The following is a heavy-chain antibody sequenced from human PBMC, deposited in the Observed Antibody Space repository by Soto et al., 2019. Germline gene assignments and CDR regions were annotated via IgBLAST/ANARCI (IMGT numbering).Heavy chain of an antibody. D-gene: IGHD4-17*01. J-gene: IGHJ6*02. V-gene: IGHV3-30*18. CDR3: AKVIYGGNSGLYYYGMDV. Sequence: GGPLRLWSAGSGFTLSSYGMHWVRQAPGKGLEWVAVISYDGSNKYYADSVKGRFTISRDNSKNTLYLQMNSLRAEDTAVYYCAKVIYGGNSGLYYYGMDVWGQGTTVTVSS. CDR1: GFTLSSYG. CDR2: ISYDGSNK.